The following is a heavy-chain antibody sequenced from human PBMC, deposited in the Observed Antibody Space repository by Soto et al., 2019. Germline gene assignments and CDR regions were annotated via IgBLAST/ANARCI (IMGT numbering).Heavy chain of an antibody. V-gene: IGHV1-69*12. Sequence: QVQLVQSGAEVKKPGSSVKVSCKASGGIFNNYAISWVRQAPGQGLEWMGGIIPRFGTAIYAQKFQGRVTITANESTSTADMQLSSLRSEDTAVYYCASSPDYSYANNWWNWLDPWGQGTLVTVSS. J-gene: IGHJ5*02. D-gene: IGHD4-4*01. CDR2: IIPRFGTA. CDR3: ASSPDYSYANNWWNWLDP. CDR1: GGIFNNYA.